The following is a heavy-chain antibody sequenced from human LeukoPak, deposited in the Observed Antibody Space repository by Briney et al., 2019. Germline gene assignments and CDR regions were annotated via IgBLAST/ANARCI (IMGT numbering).Heavy chain of an antibody. J-gene: IGHJ6*02. D-gene: IGHD2-21*02. CDR1: GYTFTSYG. V-gene: IGHV1-18*01. CDR2: ISAYNGNT. CDR3: ARTFVVVTAIHYYYYGMDV. Sequence: GASVKVSCKASGYTFTSYGISWVRQAPGQGLEWMGWISAYNGNTNYAQKLQGRVTMTTDTSTSTAYMELRSLRSDDTAVYYCARTFVVVTAIHYYYYGMDVWGQGTTATVSS.